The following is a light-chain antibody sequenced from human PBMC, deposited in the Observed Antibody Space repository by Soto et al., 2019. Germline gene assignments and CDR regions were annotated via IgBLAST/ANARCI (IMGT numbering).Light chain of an antibody. J-gene: IGLJ3*02. CDR1: SGHSSYA. CDR3: QTWGTGIQV. V-gene: IGLV4-69*01. CDR2: LNSDGSH. Sequence: QPVLTQSPSASASLGASVKLTCTLSSGHSSYAIAWHQQQPEKGPRHLMKLNSDGSHSKGDGIPDRFSGSSSGAERYLTNSCLQSEDEADYYCQTWGTGIQVFGGGTKLTVL.